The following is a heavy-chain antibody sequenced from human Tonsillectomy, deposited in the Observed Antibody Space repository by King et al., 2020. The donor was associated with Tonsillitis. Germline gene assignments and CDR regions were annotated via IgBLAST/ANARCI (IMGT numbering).Heavy chain of an antibody. D-gene: IGHD3-3*01. V-gene: IGHV2-70*11. CDR1: GFSLSTSGMC. Sequence: TLKESGPALVKPTQTLTLTCTFSGFSLSTSGMCVSWIRQPPGKALEWLARIDWDDDKYYSTSLKTRLTISKDTSKNQVVLTMTNMDPVDTPTYYCARTHAFGVFNDYWGQGTLVTVSS. CDR2: IDWDDDK. J-gene: IGHJ4*02. CDR3: ARTHAFGVFNDY.